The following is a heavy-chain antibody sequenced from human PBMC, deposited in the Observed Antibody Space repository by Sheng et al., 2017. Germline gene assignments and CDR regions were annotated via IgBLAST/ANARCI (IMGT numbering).Heavy chain of an antibody. D-gene: IGHD3-10*01. CDR3: ARVAADRLWFGEFYYYGMDV. CDR1: GGTFSSYA. V-gene: IGHV1-69*13. CDR2: IIPIFGTA. Sequence: QVQLVQSGAEVKKPGSSVKVSCKASGGTFSSYAISWVRQAPGQGLEWMGGIIPIFGTANYAQKFQGRVTITADESTSTAYMELSSLRSEDTAVYYCARVAADRLWFGEFYYYGMDVWGQGTTVTVSS. J-gene: IGHJ6*02.